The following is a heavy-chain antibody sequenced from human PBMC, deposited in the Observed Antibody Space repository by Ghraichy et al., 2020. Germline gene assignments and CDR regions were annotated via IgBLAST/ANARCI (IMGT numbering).Heavy chain of an antibody. V-gene: IGHV4-30-4*01. CDR3: ARGPGYRYGPLGD. Sequence: SETLSLTCAVSGGSVSSGDYYWSWVRQSPGKGLEWIGYIYNSGSTYYNPSLNSRVTMSLDTSKNQFSLNLISVAAPDTAVYYCARGPGYRYGPLGDWGQGTLVTVSS. CDR2: IYNSGST. CDR1: GGSVSSGDYY. J-gene: IGHJ4*02. D-gene: IGHD5-18*01.